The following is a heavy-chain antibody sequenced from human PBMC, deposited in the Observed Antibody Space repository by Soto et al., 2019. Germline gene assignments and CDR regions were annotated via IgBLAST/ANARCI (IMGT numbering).Heavy chain of an antibody. Sequence: PSETLSLTCTVSVGSVSSGSYYWSWTRQPPGKGLEWIGYIYYSGSTNYNPSLKSRVTISVDTSKNQFSLKLSSVTAADTAVYYCARDLLPMTGTSNDAFVIWGQGTMVTVS. CDR3: ARDLLPMTGTSNDAFVI. J-gene: IGHJ3*02. CDR2: IYYSGST. CDR1: VGSVSSGSYY. D-gene: IGHD1-1*01. V-gene: IGHV4-61*01.